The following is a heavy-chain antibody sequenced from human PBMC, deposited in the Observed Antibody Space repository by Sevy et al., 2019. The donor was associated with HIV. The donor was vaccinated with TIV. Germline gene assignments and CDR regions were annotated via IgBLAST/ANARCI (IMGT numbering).Heavy chain of an antibody. Sequence: GGSLRLSCAASGFTFGSYAINWVRQAPGKGLEWVSAISGSGGSTYYAYSVKGRFTISRDNSKNTLYLQMNNLRVEDTAVYYCAKGLSVTSYYYGMDVWGQGTTVTVSS. CDR3: AKGLSVTSYYYGMDV. CDR1: GFTFGSYA. J-gene: IGHJ6*02. CDR2: ISGSGGST. V-gene: IGHV3-23*01. D-gene: IGHD4-17*01.